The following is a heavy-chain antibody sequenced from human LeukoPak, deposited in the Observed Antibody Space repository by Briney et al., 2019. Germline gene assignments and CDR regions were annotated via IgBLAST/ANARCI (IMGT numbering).Heavy chain of an antibody. V-gene: IGHV4-4*09. CDR3: ARHRSNYFDY. Sequence: PSETLSLTCTVSGGSISSYYWSWIRQPPGKGLEWIGYIYTSGSTNYNPSLKSRVTVSVDTSKNQFSLKLSSVTAADTAVYYCARHRSNYFDYWGQGTLVTVSS. CDR2: IYTSGST. CDR1: GGSISSYY. D-gene: IGHD3-10*01. J-gene: IGHJ4*02.